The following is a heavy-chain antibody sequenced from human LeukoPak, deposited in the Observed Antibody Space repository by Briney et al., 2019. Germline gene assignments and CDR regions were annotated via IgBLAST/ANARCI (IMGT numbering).Heavy chain of an antibody. CDR1: GFTFSTYE. CDR2: IGSSGSTI. Sequence: GGSLRLSCEASGFTFSTYEMNWVRQTPGKGLEWVSCIGSSGSTIYYADSVKGRFTISRDNSKNTLYLQMNSLRAEDTAVYYCEAWLITKTDYFDYWGQGTLVTVSS. CDR3: EAWLITKTDYFDY. D-gene: IGHD1-20*01. V-gene: IGHV3-48*03. J-gene: IGHJ4*02.